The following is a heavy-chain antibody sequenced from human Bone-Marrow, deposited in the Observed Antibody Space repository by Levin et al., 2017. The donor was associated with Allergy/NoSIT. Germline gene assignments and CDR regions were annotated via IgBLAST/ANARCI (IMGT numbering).Heavy chain of an antibody. CDR2: ISSTTTTT. D-gene: IGHD5-18*01. J-gene: IGHJ4*02. CDR1: GFTFNSYH. CDR3: ARDFGYGYRFDF. Sequence: PGGSLRLSCAASGFTFNSYHMNWVRLAPGRGLEWVAYISSTTTTTYYTDSVQGRFTISRDNAKNSLYLQMNSLTAEDTAVYYCARDFGYGYRFDFWGQGTLVTVSS. V-gene: IGHV3-48*01.